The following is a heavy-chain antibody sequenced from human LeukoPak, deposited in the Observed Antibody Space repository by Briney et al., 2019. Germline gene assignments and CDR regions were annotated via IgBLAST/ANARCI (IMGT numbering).Heavy chain of an antibody. Sequence: RASVKVSCKASGYTFTSYGISWVRQAPGQGLEWMGWISAYNGNTNYAQKLQGRVTMTTDTSTSTAYMELRSLRSDDTAVYYCARVLNYYGSGRPDYWGQGTLVTVSS. J-gene: IGHJ4*02. D-gene: IGHD3-10*01. CDR2: ISAYNGNT. V-gene: IGHV1-18*01. CDR3: ARVLNYYGSGRPDY. CDR1: GYTFTSYG.